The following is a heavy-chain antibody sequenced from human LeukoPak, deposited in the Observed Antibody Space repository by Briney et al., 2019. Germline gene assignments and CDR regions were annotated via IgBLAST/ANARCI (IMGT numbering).Heavy chain of an antibody. CDR1: GYTLTSDG. Sequence: ASVKVSCKASGYTLTSDGMNWVRQAPGQGLEWMGWINTNTANPTYAQGFTGRFVFSLDTSVSTAYLQISSLKAEDTAVYYCARVNWNYVGSVYYYYMDVWGKGTTVTVSS. J-gene: IGHJ6*03. CDR2: INTNTANP. CDR3: ARVNWNYVGSVYYYYMDV. D-gene: IGHD1-7*01. V-gene: IGHV7-4-1*02.